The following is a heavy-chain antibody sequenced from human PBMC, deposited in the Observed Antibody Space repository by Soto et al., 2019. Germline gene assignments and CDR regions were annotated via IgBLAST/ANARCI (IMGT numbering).Heavy chain of an antibody. CDR3: ARGATSYYDSSGSVN. Sequence: TLSLTCTVSGFSISSGGYYWSWIRQHPGKGLEWIGYIYYSGSTYYNPSLKSRVTISVDTSKNQFSLKLSSVTAADTAVYYCARGATSYYDSSGSVNWGQGTLVTVSS. D-gene: IGHD3-22*01. J-gene: IGHJ4*02. V-gene: IGHV4-31*03. CDR1: GFSISSGGYY. CDR2: IYYSGST.